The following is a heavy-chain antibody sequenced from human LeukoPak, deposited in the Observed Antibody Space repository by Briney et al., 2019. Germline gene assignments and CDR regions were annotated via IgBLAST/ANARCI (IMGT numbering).Heavy chain of an antibody. Sequence: SETLSLTCTVSGGSISSYYWSWIRQPPGKGLEWIGYIYYTGSTNYNPSLTSRVNISVDTSKDQFSLNLTSVTAADTAVYYCARWGSIAVARFDYRGQGTLVTVSS. CDR1: GGSISSYY. D-gene: IGHD6-6*01. CDR3: ARWGSIAVARFDY. V-gene: IGHV4-59*01. J-gene: IGHJ4*02. CDR2: IYYTGST.